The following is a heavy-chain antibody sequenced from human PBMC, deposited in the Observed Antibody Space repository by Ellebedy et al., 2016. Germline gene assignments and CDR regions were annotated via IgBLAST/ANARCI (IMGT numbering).Heavy chain of an antibody. V-gene: IGHV4-4*07. J-gene: IGHJ4*02. CDR2: IYTSEST. Sequence: SETLSLXCTVSGGSLTGFYWIWIRQVPGKGLEWMGRIYTSESTNYNPSLKSRVAMSVDTSKNQFSLSLSSVTAADTAVYYCARGKSGYIWDWGQGTLVTVSS. D-gene: IGHD5-12*01. CDR1: GGSLTGFY. CDR3: ARGKSGYIWD.